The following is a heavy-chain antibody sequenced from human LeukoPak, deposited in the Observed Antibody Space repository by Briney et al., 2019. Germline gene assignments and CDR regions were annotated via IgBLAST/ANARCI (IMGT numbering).Heavy chain of an antibody. Sequence: KPSETLSLTCAVSGGSISSSNWWSWVRQPPGKGLEWIGEIYHSGSTNYNPSLKSRVTMSVDTSKNQFSLKLSSVTAADTAVYYCARVLDYYGSGTYSFDYWGQGTLVTVSS. CDR3: ARVLDYYGSGTYSFDY. CDR1: GGSISSSNW. V-gene: IGHV4-4*02. CDR2: IYHSGST. J-gene: IGHJ4*02. D-gene: IGHD3-10*01.